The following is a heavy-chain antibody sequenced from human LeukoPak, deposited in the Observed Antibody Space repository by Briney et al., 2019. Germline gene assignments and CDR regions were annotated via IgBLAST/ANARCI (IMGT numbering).Heavy chain of an antibody. Sequence: GGSLRLSCAVSGFKFSSYSMNWVRQAPGKGLEWVSYISSSSSTMYYADSVKGRFTISRDNAKNSLYLQMNSLRAEDTAVYYCAREFQYSSPPDYWGQGTLVTVSS. J-gene: IGHJ4*02. CDR3: AREFQYSSPPDY. CDR2: ISSSSSTM. CDR1: GFKFSSYS. D-gene: IGHD6-13*01. V-gene: IGHV3-48*04.